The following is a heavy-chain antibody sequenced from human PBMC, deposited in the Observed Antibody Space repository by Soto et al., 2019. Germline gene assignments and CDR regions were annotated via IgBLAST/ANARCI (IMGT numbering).Heavy chain of an antibody. CDR3: ARGEGTSFDY. V-gene: IGHV4-59*01. CDR1: GGSISSYY. J-gene: IGHJ4*02. CDR2: IYYSGST. D-gene: IGHD1-1*01. Sequence: SETLSLTCTVSGGSISSYYWSWIWQPPGKGLEWIGYIYYSGSTNYNPSLKSRVTISVDTSKNQFSLKLSSVTAADTAVYYCARGEGTSFDYWGQGTLVTVSS.